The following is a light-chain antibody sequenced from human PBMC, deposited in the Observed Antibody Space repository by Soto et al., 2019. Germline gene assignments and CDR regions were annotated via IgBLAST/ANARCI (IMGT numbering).Light chain of an antibody. J-gene: IGLJ1*01. CDR3: AAWDDSLSGYV. CDR1: SSNIGSNY. Sequence: SGLTQPPSASGTPGQRVTISCSGSSSNIGSNYVYWYQQLPGTAPKLLIYKNNQRPSGVPDRFSGSKSGTSASLAISGLRSEDEADYYCAAWDDSLSGYVFGAGTKVTVL. V-gene: IGLV1-47*01. CDR2: KNN.